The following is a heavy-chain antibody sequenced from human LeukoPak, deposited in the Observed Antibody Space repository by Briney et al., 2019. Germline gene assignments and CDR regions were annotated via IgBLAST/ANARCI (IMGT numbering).Heavy chain of an antibody. J-gene: IGHJ4*02. CDR2: VYDSGSG. CDR1: GGSVSSGGYY. CDR3: ARLRSGGYFEY. D-gene: IGHD4-17*01. Sequence: SETLSLTCTVSGGSVSSGGYYWSWIRQPPGKGLDWIGYVYDSGSGKYKPSLNSRVTISIDTTKNQFSLKLNSVTAADTAVYYCARLRSGGYFEYWGQGTLVTVSS. V-gene: IGHV4-61*08.